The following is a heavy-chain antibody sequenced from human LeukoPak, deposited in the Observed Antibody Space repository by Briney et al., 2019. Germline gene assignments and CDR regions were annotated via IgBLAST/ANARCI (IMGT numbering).Heavy chain of an antibody. D-gene: IGHD2-8*01. V-gene: IGHV3-66*04. CDR1: GFTVSSNY. CDR3: ASQLIRRYYFDY. J-gene: IGHJ4*02. Sequence: GGSLRLSCAASGFTVSSNYMSWVRQAPGKGLEWVSVIYSGGSTYYADSVKGRFTISRDNSKNTLNLQMNSLRVEDTAVYYCASQLIRRYYFDYWGQGTLVIVSS. CDR2: IYSGGST.